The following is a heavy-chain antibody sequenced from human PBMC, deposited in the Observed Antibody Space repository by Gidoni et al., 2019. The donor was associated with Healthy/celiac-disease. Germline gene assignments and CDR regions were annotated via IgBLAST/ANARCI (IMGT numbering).Heavy chain of an antibody. CDR1: DGPFSSYA. V-gene: IGHV1-69*01. J-gene: IGHJ6*02. CDR2: IIPIFGTA. CDR3: ARGGVGATAPDYYYGMDV. D-gene: IGHD1-26*01. Sequence: QVQLVQSGAEVKKPGSSLKVSCKDSDGPFSSYAISWVRQAPGQGLEWRGGIIPIFGTANDAQKFKGRVTITADESTSTAYMERSSLRSEYTAVDYWARGGVGATAPDYYYGMDVWGQGTTVTVSS.